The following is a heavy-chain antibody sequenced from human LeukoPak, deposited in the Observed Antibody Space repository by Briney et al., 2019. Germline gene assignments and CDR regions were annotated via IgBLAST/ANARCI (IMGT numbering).Heavy chain of an antibody. CDR1: GVSISSSSYY. CDR2: IYYSGST. V-gene: IGHV4-39*01. D-gene: IGHD3-9*01. Sequence: PSETLSLTCTVSGVSISSSSYYWGWIRQPPGKGLEWIGSIYYSGSTYYNPSLKSRVTISVDTSKNQFSLKLSSVTAADTAVYYCARSGGWLLWGQSGNYWYFDLWGRGTLVTVSS. J-gene: IGHJ2*01. CDR3: ARSGGWLLWGQSGNYWYFDL.